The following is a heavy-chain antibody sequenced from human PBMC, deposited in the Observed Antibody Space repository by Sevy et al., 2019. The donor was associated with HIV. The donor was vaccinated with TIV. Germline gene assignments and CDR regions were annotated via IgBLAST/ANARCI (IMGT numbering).Heavy chain of an antibody. CDR2: IKQDGSEK. Sequence: GGSLRLSCAASGFTFSSYWMSWVRQAPGKGLEWVANIKQDGSEKYYVDSVKGRFTISSDNAKNSLYLQMNSLRAEDTALYYCAREGDYVPYYYYGMDVWGQGTTVTVSS. D-gene: IGHD4-17*01. CDR1: GFTFSSYW. CDR3: AREGDYVPYYYYGMDV. V-gene: IGHV3-7*01. J-gene: IGHJ6*02.